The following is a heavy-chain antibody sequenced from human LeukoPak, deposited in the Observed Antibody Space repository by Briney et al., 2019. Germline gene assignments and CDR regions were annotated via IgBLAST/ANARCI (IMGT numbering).Heavy chain of an antibody. V-gene: IGHV4-34*01. D-gene: IGHD4-17*01. CDR3: ARETATVTTGFDH. CDR2: INHSGST. Sequence: SETLSLTCAVYGGSFSGYYWSWIRQPPGKGLEWIGEINHSGSTNYNPSLKSRVTISVDTSKNQFSLKLSSVTAADTAVYYCARETATVTTGFDHWGQGTLVTVSS. J-gene: IGHJ4*02. CDR1: GGSFSGYY.